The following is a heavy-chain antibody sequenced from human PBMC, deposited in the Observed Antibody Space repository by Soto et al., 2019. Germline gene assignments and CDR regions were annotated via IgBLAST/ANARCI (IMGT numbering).Heavy chain of an antibody. CDR1: GGSISSYY. V-gene: IGHV4-59*08. Sequence: QVQLQESGPGLVKPSETLSLTCTVSGGSISSYYWSWIRQPPGKGLEWIGYIYYSGSTNYNPSLKSRVTISVDTSKNQFSLKLSSVTAADTAVYYCARLWGWSVDYGGQGTRVTVSS. J-gene: IGHJ4*02. D-gene: IGHD3-16*01. CDR3: ARLWGWSVDY. CDR2: IYYSGST.